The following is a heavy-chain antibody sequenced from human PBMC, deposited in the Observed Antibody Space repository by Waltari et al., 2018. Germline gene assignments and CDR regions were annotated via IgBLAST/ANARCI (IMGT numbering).Heavy chain of an antibody. CDR2: FDPEDGET. D-gene: IGHD2-21*01. CDR3: ATLKRQHIVVVIAIATYYFDY. CDR1: GYTLTELS. Sequence: QVQLLQSGAEVKKPGASVKVSCKVSGYTLTELSMHWVRQAPGKGLEWMGGFDPEDGETIYAQKFQGRVTMTEDTSTDTAYMELSSLRSEDTAVYYCATLKRQHIVVVIAIATYYFDYWGQGTLVTVSS. V-gene: IGHV1-24*01. J-gene: IGHJ4*02.